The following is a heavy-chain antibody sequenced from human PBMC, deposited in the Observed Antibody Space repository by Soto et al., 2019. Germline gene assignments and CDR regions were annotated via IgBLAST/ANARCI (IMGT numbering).Heavy chain of an antibody. CDR1: GFTFSSYA. CDR2: ITGSGDST. Sequence: GGSLRLSCAASGFTFSSYAMSWVRQAPGKGLEWVSAITGSGDSTYYADSVKSRFTVSRDNSKNTLYLQMNSLRAEDAAVYYCAKVFVFTIREGFDYWGLGTLVTVSS. D-gene: IGHD3-3*01. J-gene: IGHJ4*02. V-gene: IGHV3-23*01. CDR3: AKVFVFTIREGFDY.